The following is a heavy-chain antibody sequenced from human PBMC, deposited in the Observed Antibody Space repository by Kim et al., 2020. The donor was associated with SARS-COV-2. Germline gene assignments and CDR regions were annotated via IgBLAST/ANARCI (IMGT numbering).Heavy chain of an antibody. J-gene: IGHJ5*02. D-gene: IGHD6-19*01. Sequence: VKGRFTISSDNAKNSLYLQMNSLRAEDTAVYYCARALTVQWLAPIEWFDPWGQGTLVTVSS. V-gene: IGHV3-21*01. CDR3: ARALTVQWLAPIEWFDP.